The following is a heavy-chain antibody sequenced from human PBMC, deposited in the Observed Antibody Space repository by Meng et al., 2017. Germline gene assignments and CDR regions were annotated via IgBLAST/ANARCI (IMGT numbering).Heavy chain of an antibody. CDR1: GGSTSSNY. J-gene: IGHJ4*02. D-gene: IGHD3-10*01. V-gene: IGHV4-59*01. CDR3: AREGVRGSGSYWDY. Sequence: SETLSLTCTVSGGSTSSNYWNWIRQPPGKGLEWIGYIYHSGSTSYNPSLKSRVTISVDTSKNQFSLKLSSVTAADTATYSCAREGVRGSGSYWDYWGQGTLVTVSS. CDR2: IYHSGST.